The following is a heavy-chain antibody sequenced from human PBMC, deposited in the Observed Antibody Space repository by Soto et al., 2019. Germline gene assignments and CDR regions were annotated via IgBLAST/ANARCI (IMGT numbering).Heavy chain of an antibody. CDR2: TYYRSKWYN. Sequence: SQTLSLTCDISVDSVSSNSAAWNWIRQSPSRGLEWLGRTYYRSKWYNDYAVSVKSRITINPDTSKNQFSLQLNSVTPEDTAVYYCARDPQYYDILTGYEYNWFDPWGQGTLVTVSS. J-gene: IGHJ5*02. CDR3: ARDPQYYDILTGYEYNWFDP. D-gene: IGHD3-9*01. CDR1: VDSVSSNSAA. V-gene: IGHV6-1*01.